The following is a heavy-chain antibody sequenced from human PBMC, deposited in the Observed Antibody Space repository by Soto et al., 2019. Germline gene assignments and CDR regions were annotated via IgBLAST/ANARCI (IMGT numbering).Heavy chain of an antibody. CDR1: GYTFTGYY. D-gene: IGHD2-2*01. CDR3: ARDKRYCSSTSCYRIHGMDV. Sequence: ASVKVSCKASGYTFTGYYMHWVREAPGQGLEWMGWINPNSGGTNYAQKFQGRVTMTRDTSISTAYMELSRLRSDDTAVYYCARDKRYCSSTSCYRIHGMDVWGQGTTVTV. CDR2: INPNSGGT. J-gene: IGHJ6*02. V-gene: IGHV1-2*02.